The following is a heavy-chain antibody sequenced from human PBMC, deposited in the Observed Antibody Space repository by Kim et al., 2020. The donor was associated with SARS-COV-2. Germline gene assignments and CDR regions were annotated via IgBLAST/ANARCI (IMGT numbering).Heavy chain of an antibody. CDR1: GGSISSSSYY. J-gene: IGHJ4*02. CDR2: IYYSGST. V-gene: IGHV4-39*01. D-gene: IGHD3-22*01. CDR3: ARNYYASSGFYVVDY. Sequence: SETLSLTCTVSGGSISSSSYYWGWIRQPPGKGLEWIGSIYYSGSTYYNPSLKSRVTISVDTSKNQFSLKLSSVTAADTAVYYCARNYYASSGFYVVDYWGQGTLVTVSS.